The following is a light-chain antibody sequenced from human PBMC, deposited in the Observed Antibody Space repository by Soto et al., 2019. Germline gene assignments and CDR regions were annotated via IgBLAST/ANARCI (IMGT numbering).Light chain of an antibody. Sequence: DIVMTQSPLSLPVTSGEPASISCRSSQSLLHSNGYNYLDWYLQKPGQSPQLLIYLGSNRDSGVPGRLSGSGSGTDFTLKSSRVEAEDVGVYYYMQALQTPWTFGQGTKVEIK. V-gene: IGKV2-28*01. CDR2: LGS. J-gene: IGKJ1*01. CDR3: MQALQTPWT. CDR1: QSLLHSNGYNY.